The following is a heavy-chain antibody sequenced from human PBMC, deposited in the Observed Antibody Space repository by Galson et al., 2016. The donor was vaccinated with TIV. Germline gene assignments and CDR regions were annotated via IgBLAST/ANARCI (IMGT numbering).Heavy chain of an antibody. CDR1: GGTFSSYA. V-gene: IGHV1-69*13. Sequence: SVKVSCKASGGTFSSYAISWVRQAPGQGLEWTGGIIPIFGMTNYAQKFQGRVTITADESTSTIYMELSNLRSADTADYFCARALDTSTNTAYFYYYGLDVWGQGTTVTVSS. J-gene: IGHJ6*02. CDR2: IIPIFGMT. CDR3: ARALDTSTNTAYFYYYGLDV. D-gene: IGHD5-18*01.